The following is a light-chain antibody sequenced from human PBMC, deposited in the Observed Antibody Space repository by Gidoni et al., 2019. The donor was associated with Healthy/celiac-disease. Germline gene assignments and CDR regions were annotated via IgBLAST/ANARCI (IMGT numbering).Light chain of an antibody. J-gene: IGKJ2*04. CDR2: DAS. CDR3: QQYDNLPCS. V-gene: IGKV1-33*01. Sequence: DIQLTQSPSSLCASVGDRVTITCQASQDISNYLNWYQQKPGKAPKLLIYDASNLETGVPSRFSGSGSGTDFTFTISSLQPEDIATYYCQQYDNLPCSFGQGTKLEIK. CDR1: QDISNY.